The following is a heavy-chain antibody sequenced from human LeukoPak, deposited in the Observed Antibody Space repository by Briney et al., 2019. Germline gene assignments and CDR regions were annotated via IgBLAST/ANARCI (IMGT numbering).Heavy chain of an antibody. Sequence: GGSLRLSCAASGFTLSNHWMTWVRQVPGRGPEWAANVNRDGSETYYLDSVKGRFTISKDNAKNSLYLQMNNLRAEDTALYHCARNNGMDVWGQGTTVIVSS. CDR1: GFTLSNHW. CDR3: ARNNGMDV. CDR2: VNRDGSET. V-gene: IGHV3-7*03. J-gene: IGHJ6*02.